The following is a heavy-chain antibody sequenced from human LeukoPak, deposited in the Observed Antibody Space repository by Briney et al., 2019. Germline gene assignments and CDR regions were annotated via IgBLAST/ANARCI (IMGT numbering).Heavy chain of an antibody. V-gene: IGHV3-9*01. Sequence: GGSLRLSCAASGFTFEDYAMHWVRQAPGKGLEWVSGISWNSGSIGYADSVKGRFTISRDNAKNSLYLQMNSLRAEDTALYYCASLYSGSYSSDYWGQGTLVTVSS. J-gene: IGHJ4*02. CDR1: GFTFEDYA. CDR2: ISWNSGSI. D-gene: IGHD1-26*01. CDR3: ASLYSGSYSSDY.